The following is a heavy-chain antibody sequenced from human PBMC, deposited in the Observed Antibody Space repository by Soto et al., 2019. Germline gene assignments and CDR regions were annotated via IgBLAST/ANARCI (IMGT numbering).Heavy chain of an antibody. V-gene: IGHV3-33*01. Sequence: GGSLRLSCAASGFTFSSYGMHWVRQAPGKGLEWVVVIWYDGSNKYYADSVKGRFTISRDNSKNTLYLQMNSLRAEDTAVYYCARLCSSTSCHLDFDYWGQGTLVTVSS. CDR3: ARLCSSTSCHLDFDY. D-gene: IGHD2-2*01. CDR1: GFTFSSYG. CDR2: IWYDGSNK. J-gene: IGHJ4*02.